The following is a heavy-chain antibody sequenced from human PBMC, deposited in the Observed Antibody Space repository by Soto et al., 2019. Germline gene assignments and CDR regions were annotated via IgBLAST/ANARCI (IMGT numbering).Heavy chain of an antibody. D-gene: IGHD3-3*01. CDR1: GVSISSSSYY. CDR2: IYYSGST. V-gene: IGHV4-39*01. CDR3: AITMHYDFWSGPSTGFDP. J-gene: IGHJ5*02. Sequence: QLQLQESGPGLVKPSDTLSLTCTVSGVSISSSSYYWGWIRQPPGTALEWSGSIYYSGSTYYNPSLKSGVTISVDTSKKQFSLKLSSGTAADTAVYYCAITMHYDFWSGPSTGFDPWGQGTLVTVSS.